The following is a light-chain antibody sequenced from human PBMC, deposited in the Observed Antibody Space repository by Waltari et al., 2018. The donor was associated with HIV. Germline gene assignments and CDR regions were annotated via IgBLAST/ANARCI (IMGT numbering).Light chain of an antibody. J-gene: IGLJ3*02. V-gene: IGLV1-51*01. Sequence: QSVLTQPPSVSAAPGQKVTLSCSVSSPVGNDFVSWYQHLPGSAPKLLIYDNNKRPSGISDRFSGSKSGTSATLGITGLQTGDEADYYCGTWDASLSVGVFGGGTKLTVL. CDR3: GTWDASLSVGV. CDR2: DNN. CDR1: SSPVGNDF.